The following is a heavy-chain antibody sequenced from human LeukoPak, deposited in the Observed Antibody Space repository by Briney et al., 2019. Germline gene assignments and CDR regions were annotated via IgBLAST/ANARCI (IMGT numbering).Heavy chain of an antibody. J-gene: IGHJ4*02. V-gene: IGHV3-48*01. D-gene: IGHD6-13*01. CDR1: GFVFANYW. Sequence: GGSLRLSCAASGFVFANYWMNWVRQAPGKGLEWVSYISSSSSTIYYADSVKGRFTISRDNAKNTLYLQMNSLRAEDTAVYYCAGRIAADGVDYWGQGTLVTVSS. CDR3: AGRIAADGVDY. CDR2: ISSSSSTI.